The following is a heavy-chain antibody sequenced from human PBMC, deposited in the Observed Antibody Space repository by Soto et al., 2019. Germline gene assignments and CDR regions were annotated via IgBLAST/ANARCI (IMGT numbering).Heavy chain of an antibody. CDR3: ARSLSASSGWFDH. V-gene: IGHV4-30-4*01. J-gene: IGHJ5*02. CDR2: IYKSGTT. D-gene: IGHD6-6*01. Sequence: QVHLEESGPGLVKPSQTLSLTCTVSGDYISSGDYYWTWIRQSPGKGLEWMAYIYKSGTTYYNPSLRNRLFISRDLSTNRFSLQVTSVAAADTAFYYCARSLSASSGWFDHWGQGTLVTVSS. CDR1: GDYISSGDYY.